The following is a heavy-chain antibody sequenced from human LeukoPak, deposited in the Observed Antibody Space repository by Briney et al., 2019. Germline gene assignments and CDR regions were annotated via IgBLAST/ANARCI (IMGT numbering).Heavy chain of an antibody. Sequence: SETLSLTCTVYGGSFGNYYWSWIRQPPGKGLEWIAEINQGGNTNYNPSLKSRVTISLDTSKNQFSLKLSSVSAADTVVYYCAIGPGGYYFDYWGQGTLVTVSS. CDR1: GGSFGNYY. D-gene: IGHD3-3*01. CDR2: INQGGNT. J-gene: IGHJ4*02. CDR3: AIGPGGYYFDY. V-gene: IGHV4-34*01.